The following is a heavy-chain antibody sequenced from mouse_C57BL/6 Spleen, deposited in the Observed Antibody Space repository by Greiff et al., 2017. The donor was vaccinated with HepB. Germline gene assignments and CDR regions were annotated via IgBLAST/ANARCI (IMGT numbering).Heavy chain of an antibody. Sequence: QVQLQQPGAELVMPGASVKLSCKASGYTFTSYWMHWVKQRPGQGLEWIGEIDPSDSYTNYNQKFKGKSTLTVDKSSSTAYMQLSSLTSEDSAVYYGARGYYGSSGFAYWGQGTLVTVSA. J-gene: IGHJ3*01. CDR3: ARGYYGSSGFAY. CDR2: IDPSDSYT. CDR1: GYTFTSYW. D-gene: IGHD1-1*01. V-gene: IGHV1-69*01.